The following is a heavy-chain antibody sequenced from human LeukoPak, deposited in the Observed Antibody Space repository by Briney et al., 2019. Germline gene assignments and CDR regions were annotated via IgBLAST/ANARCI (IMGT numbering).Heavy chain of an antibody. Sequence: GGSLRLSCAASGFTFDDYAMHWVRQAPGKGLEWVSGISWNSGSIGYADSVKGRFTISRDNAKNSLYLQMNSLRAEDTALYYCAKALRHFDWVLRVFDYWGQGTLVTVSS. CDR3: AKALRHFDWVLRVFDY. V-gene: IGHV3-9*01. D-gene: IGHD3-9*01. CDR2: ISWNSGSI. CDR1: GFTFDDYA. J-gene: IGHJ4*02.